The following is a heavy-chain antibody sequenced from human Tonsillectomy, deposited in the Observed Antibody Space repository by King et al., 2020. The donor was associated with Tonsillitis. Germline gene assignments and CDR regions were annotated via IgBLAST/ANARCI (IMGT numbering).Heavy chain of an antibody. CDR2: ISDDGNNK. V-gene: IGHV3-30*01. CDR1: GFTFSSYA. Sequence: VKLVESGGGVVRPGGSLRLSCAAAGFTFSSYAMHWVRQAPGKGLEWVAVISDDGNNKYYADSVKGRFTLSRDISKNTLYLQMNSLGAEDTALYYCARGGSYSGFGDAFDIWGQGTMVTVSS. CDR3: ARGGSYSGFGDAFDI. D-gene: IGHD5-12*01. J-gene: IGHJ3*02.